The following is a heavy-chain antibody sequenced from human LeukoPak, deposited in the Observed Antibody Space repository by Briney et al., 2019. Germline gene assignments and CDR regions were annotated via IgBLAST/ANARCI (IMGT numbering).Heavy chain of an antibody. D-gene: IGHD2-15*01. CDR3: AKDLLRSTDP. CDR2: ISWDGGST. J-gene: IGHJ5*02. Sequence: PGGSLRLSCAASGFTFDDYAMHLVRQAPGKGLEWVSLISWDGGSTYYADSVKGRFTISRDNSKNSLYLQMNSLRAEDTALYYCAKDLLRSTDPWGQGTLVTVSS. CDR1: GFTFDDYA. V-gene: IGHV3-43D*04.